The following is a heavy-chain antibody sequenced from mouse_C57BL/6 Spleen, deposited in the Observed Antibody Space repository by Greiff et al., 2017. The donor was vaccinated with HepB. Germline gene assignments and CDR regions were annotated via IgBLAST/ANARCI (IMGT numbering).Heavy chain of an antibody. CDR2: IYPGDGDT. Sequence: VQLQQSGPELVKPGASVKISCKASGYAFSSSWMNWVKQRPGKGLEWIGRIYPGDGDTNYNGKFKGKATLTADKSSSTAYMKLSSLTSEDSAVYFCANYYGSSYGYFDVWGTGTTVTVSS. CDR1: GYAFSSSW. D-gene: IGHD1-1*01. CDR3: ANYYGSSYGYFDV. V-gene: IGHV1-82*01. J-gene: IGHJ1*03.